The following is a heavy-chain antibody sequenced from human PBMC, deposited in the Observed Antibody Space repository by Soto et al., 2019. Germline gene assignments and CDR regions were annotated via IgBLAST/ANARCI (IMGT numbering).Heavy chain of an antibody. J-gene: IGHJ5*02. CDR3: ARLNFWSGYLFDP. CDR2: IYYSGST. Sequence: SETLSLTCTVAGGSISSYYWSLIRPPPGKGLEWIGYIYYSGSTNYNPSLKSRVTISVDTSKNQFSLKLSSVTAADTAVYYCARLNFWSGYLFDPWGQGTLVTVSS. V-gene: IGHV4-59*08. CDR1: GGSISSYY. D-gene: IGHD3-3*01.